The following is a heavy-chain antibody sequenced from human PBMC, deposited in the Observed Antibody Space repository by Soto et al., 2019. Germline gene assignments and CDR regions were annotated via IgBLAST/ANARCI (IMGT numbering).Heavy chain of an antibody. CDR2: IIPISGTA. J-gene: IGHJ6*02. Sequence: QVQLVQSGAEVKKPGSSVKVSCKDSGGSFSSYAIIWVRQASGQGLEWMGGIIPISGTANYVQKFQGRVTITADESANTAYMELSSLRSEDTAVYYCASLLAPFGRVVCGRGTTITVS. CDR1: GGSFSSYA. V-gene: IGHV1-69*01. CDR3: ASLLAPFGRVV.